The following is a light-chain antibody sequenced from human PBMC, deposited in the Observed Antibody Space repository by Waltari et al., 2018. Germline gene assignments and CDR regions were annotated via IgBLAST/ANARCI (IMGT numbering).Light chain of an antibody. J-gene: IGKJ5*01. V-gene: IGKV2-30*02. Sequence: DAVMPQSPLSLPVTLGQPASLPCTSSQSLGHSDGNTYLNWFQQRPGQSPRRLMYKVSNRDSGVPDRFSGSGSGTDFTLKITRVEAEDVGVYYCMQGTHWPPITFGQGTRLEIK. CDR2: KVS. CDR1: QSLGHSDGNTY. CDR3: MQGTHWPPIT.